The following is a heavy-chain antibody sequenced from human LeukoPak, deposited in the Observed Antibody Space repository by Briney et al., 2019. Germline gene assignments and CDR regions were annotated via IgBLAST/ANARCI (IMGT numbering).Heavy chain of an antibody. J-gene: IGHJ4*02. CDR1: GFTFSSYS. D-gene: IGHD1-7*01. CDR3: ASSPKLRGGNY. Sequence: PGGSLRLSCAASGFTFSSYSMNWVRQAPGKGLEWVSYISSSSSTIYYADSVRGRFTISRDNAKNSLYLQMNSLRAEDTAVYYCASSPKLRGGNYWGQGTLVTVSS. CDR2: ISSSSSTI. V-gene: IGHV3-48*01.